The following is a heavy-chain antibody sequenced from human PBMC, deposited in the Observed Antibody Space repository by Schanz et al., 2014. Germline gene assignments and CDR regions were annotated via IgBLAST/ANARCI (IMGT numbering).Heavy chain of an antibody. Sequence: QVQLQESGPGLVKPSQTLSLTCTVSGASISSRDFYWSWIRQFPGKGLEWIGYISYSGRTYYSPSLNSRLTMSVDTSKNQFSLRLTSVSAADTAVYYCARARGYNYGLFDYWGLGTLVTVSS. CDR1: GASISSRDFY. CDR2: ISYSGRT. D-gene: IGHD5-18*01. CDR3: ARARGYNYGLFDY. J-gene: IGHJ4*01. V-gene: IGHV4-31*03.